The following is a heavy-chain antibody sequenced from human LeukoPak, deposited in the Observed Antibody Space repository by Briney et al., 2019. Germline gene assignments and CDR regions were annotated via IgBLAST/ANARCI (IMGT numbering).Heavy chain of an antibody. CDR1: GYSFTSYW. CDR2: ICPGDSDT. CDR3: ARHPIGVWTYYDFWSGYQTYYYYYMDV. Sequence: GESLKISCKGSGYSFTSYWIGWVRQMPGKGLEWMGIICPGDSDTRYSPSFQGQVTISADKSISTAYLQWSSLKASDTAMYYCARHPIGVWTYYDFWSGYQTYYYYYMDVWGKGTTVTVSS. J-gene: IGHJ6*03. V-gene: IGHV5-51*01. D-gene: IGHD3-3*01.